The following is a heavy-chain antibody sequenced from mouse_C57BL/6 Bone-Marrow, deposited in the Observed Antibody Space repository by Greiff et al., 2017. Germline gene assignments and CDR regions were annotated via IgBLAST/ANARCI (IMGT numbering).Heavy chain of an antibody. Sequence: QVTLKVSGPGILQPSQTLSLTCSFSGFSLSTSGMGVGWIHQPSGNGLEWLAHIWWNDNKYYNTAVKSRLTISKDTSNNQVFLKIASVDTADTATYYCARIADSKCAMDYWGQGTSVTVSS. D-gene: IGHD2-5*01. V-gene: IGHV8-11*01. J-gene: IGHJ4*01. CDR2: IWWNDNK. CDR1: GFSLSTSGMG. CDR3: ARIADSKCAMDY.